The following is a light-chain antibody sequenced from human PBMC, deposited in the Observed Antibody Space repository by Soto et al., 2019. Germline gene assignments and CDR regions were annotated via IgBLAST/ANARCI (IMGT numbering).Light chain of an antibody. Sequence: QSALTQPPSASGSPGQSVTISCTGTSSDVGGYNYVSWYQQHPGKAPKLILYEVSKRPSGVPDRFSGSKSGNTASLTVSGLQAEDEADYYCSLYAGSNNVVFGGGTQLTVL. CDR1: SSDVGGYNY. V-gene: IGLV2-8*01. CDR3: SLYAGSNNVV. CDR2: EVS. J-gene: IGLJ2*01.